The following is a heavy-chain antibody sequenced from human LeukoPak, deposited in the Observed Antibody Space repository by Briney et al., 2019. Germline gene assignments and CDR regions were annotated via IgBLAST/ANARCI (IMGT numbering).Heavy chain of an antibody. CDR3: ARDWMEKHFDC. Sequence: PGGSLRLSCAASGFAFGGYWMTWVRQAPGKGLEWVAKIKKDGSERYYVDSVKGRFTISRDNAKNSLYLQMNSLRAEDTGVYYCARDWMEKHFDCWGQGTLVTVSS. D-gene: IGHD2-2*03. CDR1: GFAFGGYW. CDR2: IKKDGSER. V-gene: IGHV3-7*04. J-gene: IGHJ4*02.